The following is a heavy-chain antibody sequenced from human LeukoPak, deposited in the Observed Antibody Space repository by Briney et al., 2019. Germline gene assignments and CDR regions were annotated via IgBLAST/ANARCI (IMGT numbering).Heavy chain of an antibody. V-gene: IGHV3-48*03. D-gene: IGHD2-2*01. CDR1: GFTFSSYE. CDR2: ISSSGSTI. Sequence: GGSLRLSCAASGFTFSSYEMNWVRQAPGKGLEWVSYISSSGSTIYYADSVKGRFTISRDNAKNSLYLQMNSLRAEDTAVYYCARGYCSSTSCYELNYYYYYMDVWGKGTTVTVSS. J-gene: IGHJ6*03. CDR3: ARGYCSSTSCYELNYYYYYMDV.